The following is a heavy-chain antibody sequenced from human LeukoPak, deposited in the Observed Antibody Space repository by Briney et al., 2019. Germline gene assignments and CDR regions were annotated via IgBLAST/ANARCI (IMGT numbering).Heavy chain of an antibody. CDR2: INPSGGST. Sequence: ASVKVSCKASGYTFTSYYIHWVPQAPGQALEWMGIINPSGGSTIYAQKFQGRVTMTRDTSTSTFYMQLSSLRSEDTAVYYCAAWTYYYDSSGYGAFDYWGQGTLVTVSS. V-gene: IGHV1-46*01. J-gene: IGHJ4*02. CDR3: AAWTYYYDSSGYGAFDY. D-gene: IGHD3-22*01. CDR1: GYTFTSYY.